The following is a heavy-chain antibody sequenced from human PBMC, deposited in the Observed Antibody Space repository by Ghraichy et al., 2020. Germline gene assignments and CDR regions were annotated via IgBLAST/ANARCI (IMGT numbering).Heavy chain of an antibody. Sequence: GGSLRLSCAASGFTFSSYWMSWVRQAPGKGLEWVANIKQDGSEKYYVDSVKGRFTISRDNAKNSLYLQMNSLRAEDTAVYYCASLARRNYYYGMDVWGQGTTVTVSS. CDR1: GFTFSSYW. CDR2: IKQDGSEK. CDR3: ASLARRNYYYGMDV. J-gene: IGHJ6*02. D-gene: IGHD1-14*01. V-gene: IGHV3-7*03.